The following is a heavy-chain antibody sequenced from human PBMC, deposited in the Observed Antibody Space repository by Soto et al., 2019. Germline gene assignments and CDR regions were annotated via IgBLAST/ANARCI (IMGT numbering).Heavy chain of an antibody. CDR3: AKGRYDFWSGHEN. J-gene: IGHJ4*02. Sequence: GSLRLSCAASGFTFSDYGIHWVRQAPGKGLEWVAVISYDGNRKYYADSVKGRFTISRDNSKNTLSLQINSLTLDDTAVYYCAKGRYDFWSGHENWGQGTLVTVSS. D-gene: IGHD3-3*01. V-gene: IGHV3-30*18. CDR2: ISYDGNRK. CDR1: GFTFSDYG.